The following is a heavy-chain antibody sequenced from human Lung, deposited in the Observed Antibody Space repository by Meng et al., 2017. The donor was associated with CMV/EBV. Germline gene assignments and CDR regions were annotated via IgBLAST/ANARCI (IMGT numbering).Heavy chain of an antibody. J-gene: IGHJ4*02. CDR3: VRSSGWSLFDY. D-gene: IGHD6-19*01. Sequence: QVQLVQSGSEMKTPVASVKVSCTTEVFTFSNYYIHWVRQAPGQGLEWMGWVNSNNDATNYARKFKGRVSMTRDTSISTAHMELSRLMSDDTAVYYCVRSSGWSLFDYWGQGTLVTVSS. CDR1: VFTFSNYY. V-gene: IGHV1-2*02. CDR2: VNSNNDAT.